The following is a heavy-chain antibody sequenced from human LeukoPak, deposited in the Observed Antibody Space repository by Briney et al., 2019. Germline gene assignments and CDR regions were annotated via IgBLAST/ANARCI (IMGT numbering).Heavy chain of an antibody. V-gene: IGHV3-21*01. Sequence: PGGSLRLSCAPSEFTFNNYTLNWVRQAPGKGLEWVSSINNSSRYISYADSVNGRFTISRDNAKNSLYLQMNSLRAEDTAVYYCARDLGSVYYYGMDVWGQGTTVSVSS. J-gene: IGHJ6*02. CDR1: EFTFNNYT. CDR3: ARDLGSVYYYGMDV. D-gene: IGHD7-27*01. CDR2: INNSSRYI.